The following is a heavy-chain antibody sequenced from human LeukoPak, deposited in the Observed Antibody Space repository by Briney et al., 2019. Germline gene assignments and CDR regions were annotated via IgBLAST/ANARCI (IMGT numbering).Heavy chain of an antibody. Sequence: ASVKVSCKTSGYTFTDYFMHWVRQAPGQGLEWMGRINPNSGGTNYAQKFQGRVTMTRDTSISTAYMELSRLRFDDTAVYYCARITVDDYGDNGLSWGQGTLVTVSS. CDR2: INPNSGGT. CDR3: ARITVDDYGDNGLS. D-gene: IGHD4-17*01. V-gene: IGHV1-2*06. J-gene: IGHJ5*02. CDR1: GYTFTDYF.